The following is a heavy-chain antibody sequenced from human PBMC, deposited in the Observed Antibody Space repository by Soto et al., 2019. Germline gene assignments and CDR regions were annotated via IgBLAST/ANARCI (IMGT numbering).Heavy chain of an antibody. CDR2: IYHSGST. J-gene: IGHJ4*02. D-gene: IGHD3-16*01. CDR3: ARALGSTDLFDY. Sequence: SETLSLTCAVSGGSISSSNWWSWVRRPPGKGLEWVGEIYHSGSTNYNPSFKSRVTISVDKSKNQFSLKLSSVTAADTAVYYCARALGSTDLFDYWGQGTQVTVSS. CDR1: GGSISSSNW. V-gene: IGHV4-4*02.